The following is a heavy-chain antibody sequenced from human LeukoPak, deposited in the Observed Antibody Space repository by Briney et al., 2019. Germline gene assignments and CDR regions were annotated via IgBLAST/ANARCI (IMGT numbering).Heavy chain of an antibody. V-gene: IGHV1-46*01. D-gene: IGHD5-24*01. CDR3: ARMEMATITLDY. J-gene: IGHJ4*02. Sequence: GASVKVSCKASGYTFTSYYMHWVRQAPGQGLEWMGIINPSGGSTSYAQKFQGRVTITADESTSTAYMELSSLRSEDTAVYYCARMEMATITLDYWGQGTLVTVSS. CDR1: GYTFTSYY. CDR2: INPSGGST.